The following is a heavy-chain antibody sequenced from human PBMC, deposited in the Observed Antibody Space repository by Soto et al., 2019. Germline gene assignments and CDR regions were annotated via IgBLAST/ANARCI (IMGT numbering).Heavy chain of an antibody. V-gene: IGHV4-39*01. CDR1: GNSISGTSSF. D-gene: IGHD4-4*01. CDR3: TRRVRSTGLLDY. Sequence: ETLSLTCTVSGNSISGTSSFWAWIRRPPGKNLEWIGSVYYTGSTYYNSSLKSRVSISIDTSKNQFSLSLNSVTAADTAVYYCTRRVRSTGLLDYWGQGALVTVSS. J-gene: IGHJ4*02. CDR2: VYYTGST.